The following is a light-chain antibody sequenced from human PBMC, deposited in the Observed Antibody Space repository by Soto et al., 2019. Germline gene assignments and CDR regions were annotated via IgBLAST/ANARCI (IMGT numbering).Light chain of an antibody. CDR2: DTS. CDR1: QTLSNSF. Sequence: EIALTHSPGTLSLSPGERATLSRRASQTLSNSFIAWYQHKPGQAPRLLVYDTSTRATGIPDRYSGSGSGTDFTLTISSLEPEDSAVYYCQQRNVWPPVTFGQGTRLEIK. CDR3: QQRNVWPPVT. J-gene: IGKJ5*01. V-gene: IGKV3D-20*02.